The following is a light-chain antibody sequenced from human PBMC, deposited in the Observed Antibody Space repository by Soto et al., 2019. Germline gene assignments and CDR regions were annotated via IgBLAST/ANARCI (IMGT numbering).Light chain of an antibody. Sequence: QSVLTQPPSASGTPGQRVTISCSGSSSNIGSNYVYWYQQLPGTATKLLIYKNNQRPSGVPDRFSGSKSGTSASLAISGLRSEDEADYYCAAWDDSLSGDVFGAGTKLTVL. CDR3: AAWDDSLSGDV. CDR1: SSNIGSNY. J-gene: IGLJ1*01. CDR2: KNN. V-gene: IGLV1-47*01.